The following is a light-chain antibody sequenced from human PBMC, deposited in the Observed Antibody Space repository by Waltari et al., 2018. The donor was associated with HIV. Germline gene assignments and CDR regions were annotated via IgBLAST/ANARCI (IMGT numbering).Light chain of an antibody. CDR2: DVN. CDR1: SSDIGAYNY. CDR3: SSYAGSKNLLI. J-gene: IGLJ2*01. Sequence: SALTQPPSASGSPGQSVTISCTGTSSDIGAYNYVSWYQQRPGKDPKIMIFDVNKLPSGVPDLFSGSKSDNTASLTVSGLQADDDADYFCSSYAGSKNLLIVAGGTKLTVL. V-gene: IGLV2-8*01.